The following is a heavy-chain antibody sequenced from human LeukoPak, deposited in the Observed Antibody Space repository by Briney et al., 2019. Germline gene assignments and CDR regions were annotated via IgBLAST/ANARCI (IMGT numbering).Heavy chain of an antibody. CDR1: GGTFSSYG. Sequence: SVKVSCKASGGTFSSYGISWVRQAPGQGLEWMGGIIPIFGTANHAQKFQGRVTITADESTSTAYMELSSLRSDDTAVYYCARAGGSYYHYFDYWGQGTLVTVSS. V-gene: IGHV1-69*13. D-gene: IGHD1-26*01. J-gene: IGHJ4*02. CDR2: IIPIFGTA. CDR3: ARAGGSYYHYFDY.